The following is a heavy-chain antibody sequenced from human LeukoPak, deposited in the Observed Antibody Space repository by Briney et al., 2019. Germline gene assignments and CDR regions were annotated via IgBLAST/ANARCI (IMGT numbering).Heavy chain of an antibody. CDR3: ARGFGSYYYYFDY. J-gene: IGHJ4*02. V-gene: IGHV4-59*01. Sequence: PSETLSLTCTVSGGPISSYYWSWIRQPPGKGLERIGYIYYSGSTNYNPSLKSRVTISVDTSKNQFSLKLSSVTAADTAVYYCARGFGSYYYYFDYWGQGTLVTVSS. CDR1: GGPISSYY. D-gene: IGHD1-26*01. CDR2: IYYSGST.